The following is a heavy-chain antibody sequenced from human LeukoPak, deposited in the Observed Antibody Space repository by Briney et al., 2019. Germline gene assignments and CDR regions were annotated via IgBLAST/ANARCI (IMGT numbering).Heavy chain of an antibody. CDR3: AKGYRITMVRGVIPGMDV. CDR2: ISGSGGST. V-gene: IGHV3-23*01. Sequence: GGSLRLSCAASGFTFSSYAMSWVRQAPWKGLEWVSAISGSGGSTYYADSVKGRFTISRDNSKNTLYLQMNSLRAEDTAVYYCAKGYRITMVRGVIPGMDVWGQGTTVTVSS. J-gene: IGHJ6*02. CDR1: GFTFSSYA. D-gene: IGHD3-10*01.